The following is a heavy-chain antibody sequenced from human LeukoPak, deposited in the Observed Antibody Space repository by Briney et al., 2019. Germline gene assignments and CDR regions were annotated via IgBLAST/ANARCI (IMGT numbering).Heavy chain of an antibody. J-gene: IGHJ4*02. Sequence: SETLSLTCAVYGGSFSGYYWSWIRQPPGKGLEWIGEINHSGSTNYNPSLKSRVTISVDTSKNQFSLKLSSVTAADTAVYYCARVLMITFGGVIVSDYLDYWGQGTLVTVSS. D-gene: IGHD3-16*02. CDR3: ARVLMITFGGVIVSDYLDY. CDR1: GGSFSGYY. V-gene: IGHV4-34*01. CDR2: INHSGST.